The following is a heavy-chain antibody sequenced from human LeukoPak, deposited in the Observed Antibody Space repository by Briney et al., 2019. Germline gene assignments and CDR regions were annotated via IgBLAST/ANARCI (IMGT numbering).Heavy chain of an antibody. Sequence: GGSLRLSCAASGLTFSSYSMYWVRQAPGKGLEWVSSISSSSSYIYYADSVKGRFTISRDNAKNSLYLQMNSLRAEDTAVYYCARVMRAAAATIYYFDYWGQGTLVTVSS. CDR2: ISSSSSYI. J-gene: IGHJ4*02. CDR1: GLTFSSYS. V-gene: IGHV3-21*01. CDR3: ARVMRAAAATIYYFDY. D-gene: IGHD6-13*01.